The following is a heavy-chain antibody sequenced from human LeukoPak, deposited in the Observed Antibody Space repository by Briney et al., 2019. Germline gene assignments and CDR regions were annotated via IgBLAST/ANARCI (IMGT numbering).Heavy chain of an antibody. V-gene: IGHV4-30-2*01. D-gene: IGHD5/OR15-5a*01. CDR1: GGSISSGGYY. CDR3: AVYPGGDAFDI. J-gene: IGHJ3*02. CDR2: IYHSGST. Sequence: TSETLSLTCTVSGGSISSGGYYWSWIRQPPGKGLEWIGYIYHSGSTYYNPSLKSRVTISVDRSKNQFSLKLSSVTAADTAVYYCAVYPGGDAFDIWGQGTMVTVSS.